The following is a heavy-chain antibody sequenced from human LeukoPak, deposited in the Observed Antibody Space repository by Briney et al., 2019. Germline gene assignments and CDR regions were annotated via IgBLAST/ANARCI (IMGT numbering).Heavy chain of an antibody. CDR1: AYTFTSYD. CDR2: MNPNSGNT. Sequence: ASVKVSCKASAYTFTSYDINWVRQATGQGLEWMGWMNPNSGNTGYAQKFQGRVTMTRNTSISTAYMELSSLRSEDTAVYYCARGLKASSWYDYWGQGTLVTVSS. J-gene: IGHJ4*02. V-gene: IGHV1-8*01. CDR3: ARGLKASSWYDY. D-gene: IGHD6-13*01.